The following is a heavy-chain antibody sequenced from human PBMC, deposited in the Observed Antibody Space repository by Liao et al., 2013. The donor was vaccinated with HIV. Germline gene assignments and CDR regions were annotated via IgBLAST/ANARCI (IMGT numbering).Heavy chain of an antibody. V-gene: IGHV4-61*02. CDR2: IYTSGST. CDR1: GGSISSGSYY. Sequence: QVQLQESGPGLVKPSQTLSLTCTVSGGSISSGSYYWSWIRQPAGKGLEWIGRIYTSGSTNYNPSLKSRVTISVDTSKNQFSLKLSSVTAADTAVYYCAREGSNSSDYYYMDVWGKGTTVTVSS. CDR3: AREGSNSSDYYYMDV. D-gene: IGHD4-11*01. J-gene: IGHJ6*03.